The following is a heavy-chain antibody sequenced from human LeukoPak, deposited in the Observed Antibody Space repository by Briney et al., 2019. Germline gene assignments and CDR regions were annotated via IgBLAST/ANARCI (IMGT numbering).Heavy chain of an antibody. CDR3: ARETYYYDSSGYYFAFDI. Sequence: GGSLRLPCAASGFTFSSYWMSWVRQAPGKGLEWVANIKQDGSEKYYVDSVKGRFTISRDNAKNSLYLQMNSLRAEDTAVYYCARETYYYDSSGYYFAFDIWGQGTMVTVSP. J-gene: IGHJ3*02. V-gene: IGHV3-7*01. CDR1: GFTFSSYW. D-gene: IGHD3-22*01. CDR2: IKQDGSEK.